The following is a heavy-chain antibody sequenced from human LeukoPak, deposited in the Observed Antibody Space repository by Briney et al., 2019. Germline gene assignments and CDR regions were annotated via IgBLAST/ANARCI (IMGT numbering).Heavy chain of an antibody. CDR1: GFTFSDSY. CDR2: ISTGSIYK. CDR3: ARDSPDSSSWYGTYYFDY. V-gene: IGHV3-11*06. D-gene: IGHD6-13*01. Sequence: GGSLRLSCAASGFTFSDSYMSWIRQAPGKGLEWVSYISTGSIYKKYADSVQGRFTISRDNAKNSLYLQMNSLRVDDTAVYYCARDSPDSSSWYGTYYFDYWGQGTLVTVSS. J-gene: IGHJ4*02.